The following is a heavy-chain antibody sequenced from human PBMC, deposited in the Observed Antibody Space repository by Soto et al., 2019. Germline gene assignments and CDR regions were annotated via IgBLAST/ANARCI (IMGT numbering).Heavy chain of an antibody. CDR1: GFTFSSYG. CDR3: ARAPGAAGYFDY. CDR2: IWYDGSNK. Sequence: QVQLVESGGGVVQPGRSLRLSCAASGFTFSSYGMHRVRQAPGKGLEWVAVIWYDGSNKYYADSVKGRFTISRDNSKNTLYLQMNSLRAEDTAVYYCARAPGAAGYFDYWGQGTLVTVSA. J-gene: IGHJ4*02. V-gene: IGHV3-33*01. D-gene: IGHD6-13*01.